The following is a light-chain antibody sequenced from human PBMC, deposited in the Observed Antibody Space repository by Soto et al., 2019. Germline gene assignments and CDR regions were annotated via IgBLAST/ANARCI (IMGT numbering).Light chain of an antibody. J-gene: IGKJ2*01. V-gene: IGKV1-27*01. CDR2: TAS. CDR1: HAISNY. Sequence: DIQMTQFPSSLSASVGDRVTITCRASHAISNYLAWYQLQPGKVPKLLISTASTLRSGVPSRFSGGGSGTDFTLTISSLQPEDVATYYCQNYNSAPYTFGQGTKLEI. CDR3: QNYNSAPYT.